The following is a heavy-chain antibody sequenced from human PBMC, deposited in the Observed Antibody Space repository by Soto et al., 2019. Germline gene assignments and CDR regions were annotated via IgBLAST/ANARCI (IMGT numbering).Heavy chain of an antibody. CDR1: GFSLSTTAEG. Sequence: QITLKESGPTLVKPTQTLTLTCTFSGFSLSTTAEGVGWIRQPPGKALEWLALIYWDDDERYSPSLKSRLTITKDTSTNQVTHTITNVDPLDAASFYCTRGSCSSADSYPNSYPDSWGQGILVAVP. CDR3: TRGSCSSADSYPNSYPDS. D-gene: IGHD2-2*03. CDR2: IYWDDDE. J-gene: IGHJ4*02. V-gene: IGHV2-5*02.